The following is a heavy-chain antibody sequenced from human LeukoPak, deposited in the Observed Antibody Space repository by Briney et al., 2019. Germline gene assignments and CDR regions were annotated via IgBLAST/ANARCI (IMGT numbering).Heavy chain of an antibody. CDR1: GYTFTGYY. CDR2: INPSGGST. J-gene: IGHJ4*02. Sequence: ASVKVSCKASGYTFTGYYMHWVRQAPGQGLEWMGIINPSGGSTSYAQKFQGRVTMTRDTSTSTVYMELSSLRSEDTAVYYCARDGQVEEYGGYSYGPYDYWGQGTLVTVSS. V-gene: IGHV1-46*01. D-gene: IGHD5-18*01. CDR3: ARDGQVEEYGGYSYGPYDY.